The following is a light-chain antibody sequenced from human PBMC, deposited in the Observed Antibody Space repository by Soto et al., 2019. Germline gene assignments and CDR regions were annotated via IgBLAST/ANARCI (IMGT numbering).Light chain of an antibody. J-gene: IGKJ1*01. CDR3: QQYNNWWT. Sequence: RVMTQSPDTLSVSPGERATLSCRASETVRSNLAWYQQKPGQAPRLLIYAASTRATGIPARFIGNGSGTEFTLTIRSLQSEDFAVYYCQQYNNWWTFGQGTKVDI. V-gene: IGKV3D-15*01. CDR1: ETVRSN. CDR2: AAS.